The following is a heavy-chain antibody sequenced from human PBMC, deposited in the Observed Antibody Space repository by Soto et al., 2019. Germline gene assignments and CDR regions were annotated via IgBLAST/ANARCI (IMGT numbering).Heavy chain of an antibody. Sequence: VGSLRLSCAASGFTVSSTYMSWVRQAPGKGLEWVSIIFSSGESFYADSVKGRFTISRDSSDNTVYLQMNSLKAEDTAVYYCARGGIGMVRTFDHWGQGTLVTVSS. CDR1: GFTVSSTY. V-gene: IGHV3-53*01. J-gene: IGHJ4*02. D-gene: IGHD3-10*01. CDR2: IFSSGES. CDR3: ARGGIGMVRTFDH.